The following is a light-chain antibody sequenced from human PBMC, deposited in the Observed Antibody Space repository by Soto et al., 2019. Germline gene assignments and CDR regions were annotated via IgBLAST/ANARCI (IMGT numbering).Light chain of an antibody. CDR2: DAS. CDR3: QQSFSTPRT. CDR1: QSISRY. Sequence: DIPMTQSPSSLSASIGDRVTITCRASQSISRYLTGYQQKPGNAPKLLIYDASTLQTGVPSRFSGSGSGTDFALPSSSLQPEDFATYYCQQSFSTPRTFGPGTKVEIK. J-gene: IGKJ3*01. V-gene: IGKV1-39*01.